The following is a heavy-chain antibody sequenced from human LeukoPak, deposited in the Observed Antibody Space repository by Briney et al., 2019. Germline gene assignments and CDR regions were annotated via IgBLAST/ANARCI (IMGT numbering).Heavy chain of an antibody. CDR2: IYPGDSDT. V-gene: IGHV5-51*01. J-gene: IGHJ5*02. Sequence: GESPMISCKGSGYSFTSYWIGWVRQMPGKGLKWMGIIYPGDSDTRYSPSFQGQVIISAYKSISTAYLQRSSLKASDTAMYYCARAVGVKYCSSTSCSGWFDPWGQGTLVTVSS. CDR1: GYSFTSYW. CDR3: ARAVGVKYCSSTSCSGWFDP. D-gene: IGHD2-2*01.